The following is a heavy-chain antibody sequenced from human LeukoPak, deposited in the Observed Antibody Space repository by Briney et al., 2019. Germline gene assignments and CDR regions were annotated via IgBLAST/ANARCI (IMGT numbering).Heavy chain of an antibody. V-gene: IGHV3-30-3*01. Sequence: AGGSLRLSCAASGFIFSTYDMHWVRQAPGKGLEWVAVISRDGGIRYHADSVKGRFTIFRDNSKNTLYLQMNSLRAEDTAVYYCARDGLGAAFDYWGQGTLVTVSS. CDR1: GFIFSTYD. D-gene: IGHD3-16*01. CDR2: ISRDGGIR. CDR3: ARDGLGAAFDY. J-gene: IGHJ4*02.